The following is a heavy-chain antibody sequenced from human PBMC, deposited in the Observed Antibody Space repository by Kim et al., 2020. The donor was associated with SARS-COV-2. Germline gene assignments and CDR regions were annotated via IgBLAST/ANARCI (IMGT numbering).Heavy chain of an antibody. V-gene: IGHV3-23*01. Sequence: GGSLRLSCAASGFTFSSYAMSWVRQAPGKGLEWVSAISGSGGSTYYADSVKGRFTISRDNSKNTLYLQMNSLRAEDTAVYYCAKSHGVEWLRFLPLDYWGQGTLVTVSS. J-gene: IGHJ4*02. CDR3: AKSHGVEWLRFLPLDY. D-gene: IGHD5-12*01. CDR2: ISGSGGST. CDR1: GFTFSSYA.